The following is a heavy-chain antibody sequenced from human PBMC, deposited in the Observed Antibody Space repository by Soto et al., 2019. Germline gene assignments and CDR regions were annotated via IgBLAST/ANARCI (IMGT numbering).Heavy chain of an antibody. D-gene: IGHD6-19*01. CDR1: GFTFSDYY. V-gene: IGHV3-64*01. Sequence: GGSLILSCAASGFTFSDYYIHWIRRAPGQGLEFSSVISSNGGSTHYASSVKGRFTISRDNSKNTLYLQMNSLRAEDTAVYYCEKELHTSSGWSQVIYWGQGTLVTVSS. CDR3: EKELHTSSGWSQVIY. J-gene: IGHJ4*02. CDR2: ISSNGGST.